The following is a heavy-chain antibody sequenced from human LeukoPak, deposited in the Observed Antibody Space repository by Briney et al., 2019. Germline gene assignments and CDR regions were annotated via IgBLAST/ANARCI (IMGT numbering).Heavy chain of an antibody. Sequence: PSQTLSLTCTVSGGSISSGSYYWSWIRQPAGKGLEWIGRIYTSGSTNYNPSLQSRVTISLDKSKTHFSLKLNSVTAADTAVYYCAREYCSSSSCYWNWFDPWGQGTLVTVSS. V-gene: IGHV4-61*02. CDR2: IYTSGST. CDR3: AREYCSSSSCYWNWFDP. CDR1: GGSISSGSYY. D-gene: IGHD2-2*01. J-gene: IGHJ5*02.